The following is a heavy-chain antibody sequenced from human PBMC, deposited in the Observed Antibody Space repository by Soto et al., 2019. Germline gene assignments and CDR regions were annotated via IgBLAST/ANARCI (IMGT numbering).Heavy chain of an antibody. V-gene: IGHV4-59*01. D-gene: IGHD4-17*01. J-gene: IGHJ4*02. CDR2: IYYSGST. CDR3: ARNYGRNSTAGY. CDR1: GGSISSYY. Sequence: SETLSLTCTVSGGSISSYYWSWIRQPPGKGLEWIGYIYYSGSTNYNPSLKSRVTISVDTSKNQFSLKLSSVTAADTAVYYCARNYGRNSTAGYCGQGPLVTVSS.